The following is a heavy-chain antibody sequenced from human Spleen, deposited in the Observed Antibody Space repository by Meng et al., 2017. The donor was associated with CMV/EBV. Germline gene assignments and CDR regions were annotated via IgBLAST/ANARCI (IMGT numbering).Heavy chain of an antibody. Sequence: QVQLQESGPGLVKPSETLSLTCTVSGGSISSYYWSWIRQPPGKGLEWIGYIYYSGGTNYNPSLKSRVTISVDTSKNQFSLKLSSVTAADTAVYYCARECRIGSGSYLSWFDPWGQGTLVTVSS. V-gene: IGHV4-59*01. J-gene: IGHJ5*02. CDR2: IYYSGGT. CDR1: GGSISSYY. D-gene: IGHD3-10*01. CDR3: ARECRIGSGSYLSWFDP.